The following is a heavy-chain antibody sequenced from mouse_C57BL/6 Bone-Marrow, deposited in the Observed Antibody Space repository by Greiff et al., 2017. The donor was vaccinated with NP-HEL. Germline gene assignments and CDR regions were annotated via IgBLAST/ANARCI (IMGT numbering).Heavy chain of an antibody. J-gene: IGHJ4*01. Sequence: VQLQQSGAELVKPGASVKISCKASGYAFSSYWMNWVKQRPGKGLEWIGQIYPGDGDTNYNGKFKGKATLTADKSSSTAYMQLSRLTSEDSAVYVCERGPPYYSHYYAMDYWGQGTSVTVSS. CDR2: IYPGDGDT. D-gene: IGHD2-12*01. CDR1: GYAFSSYW. V-gene: IGHV1-80*01. CDR3: ERGPPYYSHYYAMDY.